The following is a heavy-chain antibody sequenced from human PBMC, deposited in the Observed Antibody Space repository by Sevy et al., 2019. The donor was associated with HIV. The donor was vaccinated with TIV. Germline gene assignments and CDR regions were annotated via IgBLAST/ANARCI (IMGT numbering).Heavy chain of an antibody. J-gene: IGHJ5*02. V-gene: IGHV1-2*06. CDR1: GYTFTGYY. CDR2: INPNSGGT. Sequence: ASVKVSCKASGYTFTGYYMHWVRQAPGQGLEWMGRINPNSGGTNYAQKFQGRVTMTRDTSISTAYMELSRLRSDDTAVYYCARVYSSSWSNWFDPWGQGTLVTVSS. CDR3: ARVYSSSWSNWFDP. D-gene: IGHD6-13*01.